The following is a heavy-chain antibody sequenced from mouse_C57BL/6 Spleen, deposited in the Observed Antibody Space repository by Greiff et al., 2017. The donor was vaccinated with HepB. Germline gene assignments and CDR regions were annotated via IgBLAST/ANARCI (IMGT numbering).Heavy chain of an antibody. CDR2: INPGSGGT. J-gene: IGHJ4*01. CDR1: GYAFTDYF. V-gene: IGHV1-54*01. CDR3: EREGSDYAMDY. Sequence: QVQLQQSGADLVRPGTSVKLSCTASGYAFTDYFIEWVQQGPGQGLEWIGVINPGSGGTNYNEKFKGKATLTADKTSSTAYMKLSSLTSEDSAVYVCEREGSDYAMDYWGQGTSVTVSS.